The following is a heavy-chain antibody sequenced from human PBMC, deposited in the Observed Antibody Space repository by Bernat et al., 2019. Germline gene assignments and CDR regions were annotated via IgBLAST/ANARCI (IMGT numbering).Heavy chain of an antibody. J-gene: IGHJ3*02. CDR1: AGSISSNNYF. CDR2: VYSSGST. CDR3: ARDRRDSSGSRRGAFDI. V-gene: IGHV4-39*07. Sequence: QLQLQESGPGLVKPSETLSLTCTVSAGSISSNNYFWGWIREPPGKGLEWIGSVYSSGSTYYNPSLKGRVTISVDTSNNQFSLKLSSVTAADTAVYYCARDRRDSSGSRRGAFDIWGQGTMVTVAS. D-gene: IGHD3-22*01.